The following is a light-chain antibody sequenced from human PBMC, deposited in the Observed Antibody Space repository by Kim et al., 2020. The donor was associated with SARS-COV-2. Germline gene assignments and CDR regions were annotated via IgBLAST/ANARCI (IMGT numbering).Light chain of an antibody. CDR2: YDS. CDR1: NIGSKS. J-gene: IGLJ3*02. V-gene: IGLV3-21*04. Sequence: PGNTARITCGGNNIGSKSVHWYQQKPGQAPVLVIYYDSDRPSGIPERFSGSNSGNTATLTISRVEAGDEADYYCQVWDSSSDHWVFGGGTQLTVL. CDR3: QVWDSSSDHWV.